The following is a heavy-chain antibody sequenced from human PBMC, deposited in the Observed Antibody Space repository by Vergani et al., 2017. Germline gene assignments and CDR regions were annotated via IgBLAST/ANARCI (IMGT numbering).Heavy chain of an antibody. D-gene: IGHD3-10*01. CDR3: ARVPLWFGENDAFDI. J-gene: IGHJ3*02. CDR1: GYTFTSYA. CDR2: INAGNGNT. V-gene: IGHV1-3*01. Sequence: QVQLVQSGAEVKKPGASVKVSCKASGYTFTSYAMHWVRQAPGQRLEWMGWINAGNGNTKYSQKFQGRVTITRDTSASTAYMELSSLRSEDTAVYDCARVPLWFGENDAFDIWGQGTMVTVSS.